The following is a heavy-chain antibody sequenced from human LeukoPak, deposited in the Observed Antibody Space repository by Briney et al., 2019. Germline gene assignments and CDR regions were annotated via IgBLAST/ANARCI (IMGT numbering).Heavy chain of an antibody. V-gene: IGHV1-69*13. D-gene: IGHD2-2*01. CDR1: GGTFSSYA. CDR3: AITLNYCSSTSCTWDPVGY. Sequence: SVKVSCKASGGTFSSYAISWVRQAPGQGLEWMGGMIPIFGTANYAQKFQGRVTITADESTSTAYMELSSLRSEDTAVYYCAITLNYCSSTSCTWDPVGYWGQGTLVTVSS. J-gene: IGHJ4*02. CDR2: MIPIFGTA.